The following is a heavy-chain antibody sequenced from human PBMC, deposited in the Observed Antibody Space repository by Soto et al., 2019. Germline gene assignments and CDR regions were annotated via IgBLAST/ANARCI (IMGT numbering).Heavy chain of an antibody. CDR2: INHSGST. Sequence: PSETLSLTCAVYGGSFSGYYWSWIRQPPGKGLERIGEINHSGSTNYNPSLKSRVTISVDTSKNQFSLKLSSGTAADTAVYYCARGIVVVPAAMPVRYYYYMDVWGKGTTVTVSS. V-gene: IGHV4-34*01. CDR1: GGSFSGYY. D-gene: IGHD2-2*01. CDR3: ARGIVVVPAAMPVRYYYYMDV. J-gene: IGHJ6*03.